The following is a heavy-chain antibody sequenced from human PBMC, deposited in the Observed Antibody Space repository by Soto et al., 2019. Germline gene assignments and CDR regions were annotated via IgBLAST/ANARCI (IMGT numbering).Heavy chain of an antibody. D-gene: IGHD3-3*01. J-gene: IGHJ4*02. Sequence: GESLKISCKASGYSITSYWIAWVRQMPGQGLEWVGIIFPDDSDTRYSPSFQGQVTISADKSISTAYVQWSSLKASDTAMYYCTRGGVATRTFDYWGQGILVTVSS. CDR2: IFPDDSDT. V-gene: IGHV5-51*01. CDR1: GYSITSYW. CDR3: TRGGVATRTFDY.